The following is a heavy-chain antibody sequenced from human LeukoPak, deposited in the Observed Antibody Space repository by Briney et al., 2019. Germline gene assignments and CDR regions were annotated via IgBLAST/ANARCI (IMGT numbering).Heavy chain of an antibody. CDR2: NNPNSGAT. J-gene: IGHJ4*02. Sequence: ASVKVSCKASGYTFTGHYVHWVRQAPGQGLEWMGGNNPNSGATHYAQNFQGRITVTTETSISTAYMELNRVVSDDTAVYYCVREYSSNSFDYWGQGTLVTVSS. CDR1: GYTFTGHY. V-gene: IGHV1-2*02. CDR3: VREYSSNSFDY. D-gene: IGHD6-13*01.